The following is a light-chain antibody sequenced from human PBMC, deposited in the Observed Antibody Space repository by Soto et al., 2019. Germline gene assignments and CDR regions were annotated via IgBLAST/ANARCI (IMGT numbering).Light chain of an antibody. CDR2: KAS. CDR3: QEYCSSSPWT. Sequence: DIQMTQSPSTLSASVGDIVTITCRASQSISSWLAWYQQKPGRAPKLLIYKASSLETGVPSRFSGSGSGTEFTLIISSLQPDDFASYYCQEYCSSSPWTFGQGPKVEIK. CDR1: QSISSW. J-gene: IGKJ1*01. V-gene: IGKV1-5*03.